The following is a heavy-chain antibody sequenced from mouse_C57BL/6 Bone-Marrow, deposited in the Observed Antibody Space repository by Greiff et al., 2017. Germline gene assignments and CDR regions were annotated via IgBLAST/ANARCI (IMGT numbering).Heavy chain of an antibody. CDR1: GFTFSSYG. J-gene: IGHJ4*01. CDR2: ISSGGSYT. D-gene: IGHD2-3*01. Sequence: EVKLMESGGDLVKPGGSLKLSCAACGFTFSSYGMSWVRQTPDKRLEWVATISSGGSYTYYPDSVKGRFTISRDNAKNTLYLQIRSLKSEDTAMYYCARDGYFYARDYWGQGNSVTVSS. CDR3: ARDGYFYARDY. V-gene: IGHV5-6*01.